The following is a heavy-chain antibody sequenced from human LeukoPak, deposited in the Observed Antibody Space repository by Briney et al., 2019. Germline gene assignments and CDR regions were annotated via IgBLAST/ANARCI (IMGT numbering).Heavy chain of an antibody. CDR1: GGTFSSYA. D-gene: IGHD5-18*01. J-gene: IGHJ4*02. CDR3: ARGRKYSYGYRVNELGSGYFDN. V-gene: IGHV1-69*13. Sequence: SVKVSCKASGGTFSSYAISWVRQAPGQGLEWMGGIIPIFGTANYAQKFQGRVTITADESTSTAYMELSSLRSEDTAVYYCARGRKYSYGYRVNELGSGYFDNWGQGTLVTVSS. CDR2: IIPIFGTA.